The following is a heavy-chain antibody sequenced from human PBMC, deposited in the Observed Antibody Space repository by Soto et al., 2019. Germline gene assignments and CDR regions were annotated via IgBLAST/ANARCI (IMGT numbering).Heavy chain of an antibody. Sequence: GGSLRLSCAASGFTFDDYAMHWVRQAPGKGLKWVSGISWNSGSIGYADSVKGRFTISRDNAKNSLYLQMNSLRAEDTALYYCAKDQTPYSSHIDYWGQGTLVTVSS. J-gene: IGHJ4*02. CDR3: AKDQTPYSSHIDY. V-gene: IGHV3-9*01. D-gene: IGHD6-13*01. CDR2: ISWNSGSI. CDR1: GFTFDDYA.